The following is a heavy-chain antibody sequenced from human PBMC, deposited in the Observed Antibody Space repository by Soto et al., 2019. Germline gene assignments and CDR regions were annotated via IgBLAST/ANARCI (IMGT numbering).Heavy chain of an antibody. J-gene: IGHJ6*02. CDR2: ISAYNGNT. CDR3: AREGYDFWGGSYTGPYYYYYGMDV. CDR1: GYTFTSYG. V-gene: IGHV1-18*01. Sequence: GASVKVSCKASGYTFTSYGISWVRQAPGQGLEWMGWISAYNGNTNYAQKLQGRVTMTTDTSTSTAYMELRSLRSDDTAVYYCAREGYDFWGGSYTGPYYYYYGMDVWGQGTTVTVSS. D-gene: IGHD3-3*01.